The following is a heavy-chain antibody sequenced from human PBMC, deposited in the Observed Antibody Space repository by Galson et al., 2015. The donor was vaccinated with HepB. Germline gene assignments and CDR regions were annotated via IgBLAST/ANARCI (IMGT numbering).Heavy chain of an antibody. V-gene: IGHV1-2*02. CDR1: GDTFTGYY. CDR2: INTNSGGT. D-gene: IGHD6-13*01. CDR3: ARESIVGGIASRPSPKDY. J-gene: IGHJ4*02. Sequence: SVKVSCKASGDTFTGYYMHWVRQAPGQGLEGRGWINTNSGGTNYAQKLQGRVTMTTDTSTNTAYMELRNLTSDDPAVYYCARESIVGGIASRPSPKDYWGQGTLVTVSS.